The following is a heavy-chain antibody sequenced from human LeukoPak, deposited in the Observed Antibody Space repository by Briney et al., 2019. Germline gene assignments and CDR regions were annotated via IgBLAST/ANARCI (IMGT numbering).Heavy chain of an antibody. J-gene: IGHJ4*02. CDR3: ARDRSYGRDYYDSSGYYSFGVWDY. D-gene: IGHD3-22*01. CDR1: GFVFSTYA. CDR2: ISGSGAST. Sequence: GGSLRLSCAASGFVFSTYAMSWVRQAPGRGLEWVSGISGSGASTYSANSVKGRFTISRDNAKNSLYLQMNSLRAEDTAVYYCARDRSYGRDYYDSSGYYSFGVWDYWGQGTLVTVSS. V-gene: IGHV3-23*01.